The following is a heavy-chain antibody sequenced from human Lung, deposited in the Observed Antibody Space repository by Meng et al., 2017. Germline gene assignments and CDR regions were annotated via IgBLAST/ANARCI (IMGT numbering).Heavy chain of an antibody. CDR1: DYTFTGYG. J-gene: IGHJ4*02. D-gene: IGHD3-10*01. CDR2: LGAHDGDT. Sequence: QVQPVQSGPEVKKLGASVKVSCKASDYTFTGYGVSWVRQAPGQGLEWMAWLGAHDGDTSHAPKFQGRVTVSADRPTATAYMELRSLRSDDTAVYYCARRTPGRSYSDYWGQGTLVTVSS. V-gene: IGHV1-18*01. CDR3: ARRTPGRSYSDY.